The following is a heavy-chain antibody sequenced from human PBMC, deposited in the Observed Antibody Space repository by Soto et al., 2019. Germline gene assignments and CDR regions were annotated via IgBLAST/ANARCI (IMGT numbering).Heavy chain of an antibody. CDR2: ITGSGGNT. CDR3: AKSGTTVY. D-gene: IGHD1-1*01. CDR1: RITFSNYA. Sequence: GGSLRLSCAASRITFSNYAMTWVRQAPGRGLEWVSAITGSGGNTFYADSVKGRFTISRDNSKNTLYLQMNSLRAEDTAVYYCAKSGTTVYWGRGALVTVSS. V-gene: IGHV3-23*01. J-gene: IGHJ4*01.